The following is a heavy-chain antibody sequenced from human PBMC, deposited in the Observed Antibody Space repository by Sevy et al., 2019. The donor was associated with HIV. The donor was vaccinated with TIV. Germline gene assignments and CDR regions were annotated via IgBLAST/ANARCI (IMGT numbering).Heavy chain of an antibody. Sequence: GGSLRLSCAASGFTFSGSAMHWVRQASGKGLEWVGRIRSKANSYATAYAASVKGRFTISRDDSKNTAYLQMNSLKTEDTAVYYCTRWTDYYYYGMDVWGQGTTVTVSS. CDR2: IRSKANSYAT. CDR3: TRWTDYYYYGMDV. J-gene: IGHJ6*02. CDR1: GFTFSGSA. V-gene: IGHV3-73*01.